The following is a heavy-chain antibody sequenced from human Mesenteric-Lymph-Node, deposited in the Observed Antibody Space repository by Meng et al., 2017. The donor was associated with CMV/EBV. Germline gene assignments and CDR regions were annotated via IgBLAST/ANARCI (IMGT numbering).Heavy chain of an antibody. CDR2: IYHNGDT. D-gene: IGHD2/OR15-2a*01. V-gene: IGHV4-30-4*08. J-gene: IGHJ4*02. Sequence: LTCTVSGDSLNSGDYYWTWIRQSPGKGLELIGCIYHNGDTHYNPSLGSRLSLSVDTSKSQFSLKVTSVTAADTAVYFCARGNRGFDYWGQGRLVTVSS. CDR3: ARGNRGFDY. CDR1: GDSLNSGDYY.